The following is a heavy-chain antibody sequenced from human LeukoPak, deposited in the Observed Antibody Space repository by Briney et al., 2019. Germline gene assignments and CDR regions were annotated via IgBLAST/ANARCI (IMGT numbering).Heavy chain of an antibody. CDR2: IRYDGSNK. CDR1: GFTFSSYG. V-gene: IGHV3-30*02. J-gene: IGHJ4*02. Sequence: TGGSLRLSCAASGFTFSSYGMHWVRQAPGKGLEWVAFIRYDGSNKYYADSVKGRFTISRDNSKNTLYLQMNSLRAEDTAVYYCAAIVGATKGDPYYFGYWGQGTLVTVSS. D-gene: IGHD1-26*01. CDR3: AAIVGATKGDPYYFGY.